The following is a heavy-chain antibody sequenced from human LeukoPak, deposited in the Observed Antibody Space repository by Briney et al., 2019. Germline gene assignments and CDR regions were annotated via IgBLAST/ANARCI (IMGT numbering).Heavy chain of an antibody. D-gene: IGHD4-23*01. CDR2: INPSSGGT. Sequence: ASVKVSCKASGYTFTGHYLHWVRQAPGQRLEWMGMINPSSGGTNYAQMFQGRVTMTRDTSTSTVYMELSSLRSEDTAVYYCARDRGGNNYWFDPWGQGTLVTVSS. CDR1: GYTFTGHY. V-gene: IGHV1-46*01. J-gene: IGHJ5*02. CDR3: ARDRGGNNYWFDP.